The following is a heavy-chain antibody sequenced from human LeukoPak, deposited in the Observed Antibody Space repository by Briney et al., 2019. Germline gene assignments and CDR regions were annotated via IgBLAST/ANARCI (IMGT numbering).Heavy chain of an antibody. CDR1: GGSISSYY. Sequence: PSETLSLTCTVSGGSISSYYWSWIRQPPGKGLEWIGYIYYSGSTNYNPSLKSRVTISVDTPKNQFSLKLSSVTAADTALYYCARGLMGGWPNFEYWGQGTLVTVSS. CDR2: IYYSGST. J-gene: IGHJ4*02. V-gene: IGHV4-59*01. D-gene: IGHD2-8*01. CDR3: ARGLMGGWPNFEY.